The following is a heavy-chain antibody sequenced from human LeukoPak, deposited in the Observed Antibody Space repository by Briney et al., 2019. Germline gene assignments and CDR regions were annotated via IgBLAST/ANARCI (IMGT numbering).Heavy chain of an antibody. CDR3: ARDLGTPTTVTTSY. Sequence: RASVKVSCKASGYTFTGYYMHWVRQAPGQGLEWMGWINPNSGGTNYAQKFQGRVTMTRDTSISTAYMELSRLRSDDTAVYYCARDLGTPTTVTTSYWGQGTLVTVSS. V-gene: IGHV1-2*02. D-gene: IGHD4-17*01. CDR2: INPNSGGT. J-gene: IGHJ4*02. CDR1: GYTFTGYY.